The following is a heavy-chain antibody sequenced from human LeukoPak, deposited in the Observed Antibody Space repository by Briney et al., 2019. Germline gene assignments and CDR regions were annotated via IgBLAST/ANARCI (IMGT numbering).Heavy chain of an antibody. V-gene: IGHV3-66*02. CDR2: IYTGGGS. CDR3: ARAFYDILTGYPYDAFDT. CDR1: GFTFSSYA. D-gene: IGHD3-9*01. J-gene: IGHJ3*02. Sequence: GGSLRLSCAASGFTFSSYAMSWVRQAPGKGLEWVSVIYTGGGSDYADSVKGRFTVSRDNSKNTLFLQMNSLRAEDTAVYYCARAFYDILTGYPYDAFDTWGQGTMVTVSS.